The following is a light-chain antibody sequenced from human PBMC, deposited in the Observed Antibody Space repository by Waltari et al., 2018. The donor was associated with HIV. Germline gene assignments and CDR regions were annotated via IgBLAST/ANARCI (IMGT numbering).Light chain of an antibody. CDR3: SSYTSSNTLVV. J-gene: IGLJ2*01. V-gene: IGLV2-14*01. CDR1: SSDVGGYNY. CDR2: EVS. Sequence: QSALTQPASESGSPGQSITISCTGTSSDVGGYNYVSWYQQHPGKAPKLMIYEVSSRPSGVSNRFAGSKSGNTASLTISGLQAEDEADYYCSSYTSSNTLVVFGGGTKLTVL.